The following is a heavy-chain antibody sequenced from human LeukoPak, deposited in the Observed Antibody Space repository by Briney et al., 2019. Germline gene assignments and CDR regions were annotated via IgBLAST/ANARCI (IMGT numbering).Heavy chain of an antibody. Sequence: SVRVSFTSSGATFSTDPINWVRQAPGQGPEWMGGTIPILETPDYAPRFKGRVTITADESTSTAYLQLSSLRSEDTAVYFCAGGATNGRAWFDPWGQGTLVTVSS. V-gene: IGHV1-69*01. CDR2: TIPILETP. J-gene: IGHJ5*02. CDR1: GATFSTDP. CDR3: AGGATNGRAWFDP. D-gene: IGHD5-24*01.